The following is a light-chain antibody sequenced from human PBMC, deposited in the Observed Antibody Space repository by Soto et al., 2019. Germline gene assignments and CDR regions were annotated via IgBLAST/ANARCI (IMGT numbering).Light chain of an antibody. J-gene: IGLJ1*01. V-gene: IGLV2-14*01. CDR1: STDVGGYNY. CDR3: SSYTSSSTYV. Sequence: QSVLTQPASVSVSPGQSITISCTGTSTDVGGYNYVSWYQQHPGKAPKLIIYEVSNRPSGASNRFSGSKSGNTASLTISGLQAEDEADYYCSSYTSSSTYVFGTGTKVTVL. CDR2: EVS.